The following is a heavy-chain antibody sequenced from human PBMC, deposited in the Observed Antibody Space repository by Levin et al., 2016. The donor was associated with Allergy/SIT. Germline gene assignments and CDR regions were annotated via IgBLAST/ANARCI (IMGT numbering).Heavy chain of an antibody. D-gene: IGHD1-14*01. CDR3: AADSTGDFSALDL. CDR1: GGSFRGHF. J-gene: IGHJ3*01. V-gene: IGHV4-34*01. CDR2: INHGGGS. Sequence: GSLRLSCAVNGGSFRGHFWSWIRQPPGKGLEWIGEINHGGGSNYNPSLKSRVTILSDTSKTQFSLKLTSVTAADTAVYYCAADSTGDFSALDLWGQGTMVIVSS.